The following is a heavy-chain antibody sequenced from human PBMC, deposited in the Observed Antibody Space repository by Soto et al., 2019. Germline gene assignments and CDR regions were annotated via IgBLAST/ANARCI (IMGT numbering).Heavy chain of an antibody. CDR2: ISSSSSTI. CDR1: GFTFSSYS. CDR3: ASYPYSGSTVAFDI. V-gene: IGHV3-48*02. D-gene: IGHD1-26*01. J-gene: IGHJ3*02. Sequence: PGGSLRLSCAASGFTFSSYSMNWVRQAPGKGLEWVSYISSSSSTIYYADSVKGRFTISRDNAKNSLYLQMNSLRDEDTAVYYCASYPYSGSTVAFDIWGQGTMVTVSS.